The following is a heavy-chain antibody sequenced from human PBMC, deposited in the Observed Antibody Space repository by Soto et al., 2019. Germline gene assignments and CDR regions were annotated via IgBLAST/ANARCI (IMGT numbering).Heavy chain of an antibody. CDR2: ISGSGGST. CDR3: AKDLRLVRGVKGSLYYYYGMDV. CDR1: GFTFSSYA. V-gene: IGHV3-23*01. J-gene: IGHJ6*02. Sequence: GGSLRLSCAASGFTFSSYAMSWVRQAPGKGLEWVSAISGSGGSTYYADSVKGRFTIFRDNSKNTLYLQMNSLRAEDTAVYYCAKDLRLVRGVKGSLYYYYGMDVWGQGTTVTVSS. D-gene: IGHD3-10*01.